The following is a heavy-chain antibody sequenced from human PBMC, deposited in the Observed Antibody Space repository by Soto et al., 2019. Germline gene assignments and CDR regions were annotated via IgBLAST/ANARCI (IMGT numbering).Heavy chain of an antibody. Sequence: LSCAASGFTFSNYAMNWVRQAPGKGLEGVSVISGSGGSAYYADSVQGRFTISRDNSKNTLYLQMNSLRAEDTAIYYCVREGSGWYSRGSFDFWGRGTMVTVSS. V-gene: IGHV3-23*01. D-gene: IGHD6-19*01. CDR3: VREGSGWYSRGSFDF. CDR2: ISGSGGSA. CDR1: GFTFSNYA. J-gene: IGHJ3*01.